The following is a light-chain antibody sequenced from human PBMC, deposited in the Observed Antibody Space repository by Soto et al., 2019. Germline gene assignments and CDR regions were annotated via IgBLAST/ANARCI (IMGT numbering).Light chain of an antibody. CDR2: EVR. CDR1: MRDVGAYNL. Sequence: QSALNQPASVSGSPGQSITISCAGTMRDVGAYNLVSWYQQHPGRAPQLIIYEVRNRPSGISFRFSGSKSGNTASLTISGLQAEDEADYYCSSYTSKSSLIFGGGTKVTVL. J-gene: IGLJ2*01. CDR3: SSYTSKSSLI. V-gene: IGLV2-14*01.